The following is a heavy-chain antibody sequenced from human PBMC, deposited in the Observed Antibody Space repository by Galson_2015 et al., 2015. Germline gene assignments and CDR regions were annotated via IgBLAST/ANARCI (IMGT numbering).Heavy chain of an antibody. J-gene: IGHJ4*02. CDR3: ARDLSGYDFFDY. Sequence: SLRLSCAASGFTFSSYGMHWVRQAPGKGLEWVAVIWYDGSNKYYADSVKGRFTISRDNSKNTLYLQMNSLRAEDTAVYYCARDLSGYDFFDYWGQGTLVTVSS. D-gene: IGHD5-12*01. CDR1: GFTFSSYG. CDR2: IWYDGSNK. V-gene: IGHV3-33*01.